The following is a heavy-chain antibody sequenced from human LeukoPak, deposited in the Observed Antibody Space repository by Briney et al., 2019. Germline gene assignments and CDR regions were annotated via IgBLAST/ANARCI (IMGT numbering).Heavy chain of an antibody. J-gene: IGHJ6*03. D-gene: IGHD5-18*01. Sequence: RASVKVSCKASGYTFTGYYMHWVRQAPGQGLEWMGWINPNSGGTNYAQKFQGRVTMTRDTSISTAYMELSRLRSDDTAVYYCAGARELWLKLVYYYYYMDVWGKGTTVTVSS. CDR3: AGARELWLKLVYYYYYMDV. CDR2: INPNSGGT. CDR1: GYTFTGYY. V-gene: IGHV1-2*02.